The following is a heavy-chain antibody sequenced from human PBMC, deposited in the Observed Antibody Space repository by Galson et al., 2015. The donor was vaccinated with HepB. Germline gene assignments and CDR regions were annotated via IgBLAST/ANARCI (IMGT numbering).Heavy chain of an antibody. D-gene: IGHD6-19*01. CDR1: GFTFSSYA. CDR3: ATDRSEQVKQWLVRGKHVYGMDV. CDR2: ISYDGSNK. J-gene: IGHJ6*02. V-gene: IGHV3-30*04. Sequence: SLRLSCAASGFTFSSYAMHWVRQAPGKGLEWVAVISYDGSNKYYADSVKGQFTISRDNSKNTLYLQMNSLRAEDTAVYYCATDRSEQVKQWLVRGKHVYGMDVWGQGTTVTVSS.